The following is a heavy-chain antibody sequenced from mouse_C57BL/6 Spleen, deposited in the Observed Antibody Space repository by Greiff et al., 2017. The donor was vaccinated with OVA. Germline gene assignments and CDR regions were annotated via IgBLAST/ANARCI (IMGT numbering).Heavy chain of an antibody. CDR1: GFNIKDYY. J-gene: IGHJ3*01. Sequence: EVQVVESGAELVKPGASVKLSCTASGFNIKDYYMHWVKQRTEQGLEWIGRIDPEDGETKYAPHFQGKATITADTSSHTAYLQLSSLTSEDTAVYYCASAAGFAYWGQGTLVTVSA. V-gene: IGHV14-2*01. CDR3: ASAAGFAY. CDR2: IDPEDGET.